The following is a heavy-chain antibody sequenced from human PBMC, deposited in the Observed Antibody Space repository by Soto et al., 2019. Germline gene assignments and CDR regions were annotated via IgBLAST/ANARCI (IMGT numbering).Heavy chain of an antibody. CDR3: ARGVEMATLSVRYYFDY. V-gene: IGHV3-48*03. CDR2: MSYSGNTI. J-gene: IGHJ4*01. Sequence: GSLRLSCAASGFTFSISEVTWVLQAPGKGLEWLAFMSYSGNTIYYVDSVRGRFSISRDNARNSLFLQMDSLRAEDTAVYYCARGVEMATLSVRYYFDYWGHGTLVTVSS. D-gene: IGHD2-15*01. CDR1: GFTFSISE.